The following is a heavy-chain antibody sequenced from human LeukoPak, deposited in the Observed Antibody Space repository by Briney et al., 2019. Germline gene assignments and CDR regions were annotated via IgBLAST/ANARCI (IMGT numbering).Heavy chain of an antibody. CDR3: ARDAQYGYNRRTGDY. Sequence: SVKVSCKASGGTFSSYAISWVRQAPGQGLEWMGRIIPILGIANYAQKFQGRVTITADKSTSTAYMELSSLRSEDTAVYYCARDAQYGYNRRTGDYWGQGTLVTVSS. D-gene: IGHD5-24*01. CDR2: IIPILGIA. V-gene: IGHV1-69*04. J-gene: IGHJ4*02. CDR1: GGTFSSYA.